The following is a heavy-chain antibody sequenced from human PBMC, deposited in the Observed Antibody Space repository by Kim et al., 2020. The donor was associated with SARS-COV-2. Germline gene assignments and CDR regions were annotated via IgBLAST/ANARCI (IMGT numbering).Heavy chain of an antibody. CDR2: IYHSGST. CDR3: ARVWSRGYTGPFDY. CDR1: GGSISSSNW. V-gene: IGHV4-4*02. Sequence: SETLSLTCAVSGGSISSSNWWSWVRQPPGKGLEWIGEIYHSGSTNYNPSLKSRVTISVDKSKNQFSLKLSSVTAADTAVYYCARVWSRGYTGPFDYWGQGTLVTVSS. J-gene: IGHJ4*02. D-gene: IGHD5-12*01.